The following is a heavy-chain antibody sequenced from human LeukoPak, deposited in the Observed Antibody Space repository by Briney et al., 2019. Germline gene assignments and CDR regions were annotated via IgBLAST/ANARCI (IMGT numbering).Heavy chain of an antibody. D-gene: IGHD6-19*01. J-gene: IGHJ5*02. CDR3: AKGSGAVAGKGDWFDP. CDR2: ISWNSGSI. V-gene: IGHV3-9*01. CDR1: GFTFDDYA. Sequence: PGGSLRLSCAASGFTFDDYAMHWVRQAPGKGLEGVSGISWNSGSIGYADSVKGRFTISRDNAKNSLYLQMNSLRAEDTALSYCAKGSGAVAGKGDWFDPWGQGTLVTVSS.